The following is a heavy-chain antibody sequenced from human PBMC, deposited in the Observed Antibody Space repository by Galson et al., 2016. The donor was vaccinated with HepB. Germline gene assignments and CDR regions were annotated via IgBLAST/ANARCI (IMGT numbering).Heavy chain of an antibody. Sequence: SLRLSCAGSGFSFTSVWMSWVRQAPGKGLEWVGRIKSVIDGETKDYAKPVRGRFAITRDDTKNTLYLQMNSLKIEDTAIYYCTTDPPGPYYYETSGYYRTSDYGGKETL. CDR1: GFSFTSVW. CDR2: IKSVIDGETK. V-gene: IGHV3-15*01. J-gene: IGHJ4*02. D-gene: IGHD3-22*01. CDR3: TTDPPGPYYYETSGYYRTSDY.